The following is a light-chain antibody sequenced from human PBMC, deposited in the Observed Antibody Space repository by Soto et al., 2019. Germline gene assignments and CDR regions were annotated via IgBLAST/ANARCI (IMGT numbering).Light chain of an antibody. CDR2: DVT. CDR1: SSDVGDFNY. V-gene: IGLV2-14*03. J-gene: IGLJ2*01. CDR3: SSYSSSTTPVV. Sequence: QSALTQPASVSGSPGRSVTISCTGTSSDVGDFNYVSWYQDLPGRAPKLIIYDVTNRPPGISYRFSASKSGRTASLTISGLQVEDEADYYCSSYSSSTTPVVFGGGTKLTVL.